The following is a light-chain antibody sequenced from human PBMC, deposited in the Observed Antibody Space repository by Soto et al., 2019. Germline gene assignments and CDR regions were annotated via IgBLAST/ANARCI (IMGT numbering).Light chain of an antibody. CDR1: QSVSSS. V-gene: IGKV3-15*01. CDR2: GAS. J-gene: IGKJ1*01. CDR3: QQYKDWPTP. Sequence: EIVLTQSPATLSVSLGERATLSCRASQSVSSSVAWYQQKPGQAPRLLIYGASTRATGIPARFSGSGSGIEFTLTISSLQSEDFAFYYCQQYKDWPTPFGQGTKVEIK.